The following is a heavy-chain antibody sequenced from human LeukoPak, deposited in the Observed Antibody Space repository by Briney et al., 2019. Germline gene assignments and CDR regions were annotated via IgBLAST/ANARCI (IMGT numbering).Heavy chain of an antibody. V-gene: IGHV4-59*01. D-gene: IGHD3-22*01. J-gene: IGHJ4*02. CDR2: IYYSGST. CDR1: GGSISSYY. CDR3: ARNYYDSSGYNVWFGY. Sequence: SETLSLTCTVSGGSISSYYWSWIRQPPGKGLEWIGYIYYSGSTNYNPSLKSRVTISVDTSKNQFSLKLSSVTAADTAVYYCARNYYDSSGYNVWFGYWGQGTLVTVSS.